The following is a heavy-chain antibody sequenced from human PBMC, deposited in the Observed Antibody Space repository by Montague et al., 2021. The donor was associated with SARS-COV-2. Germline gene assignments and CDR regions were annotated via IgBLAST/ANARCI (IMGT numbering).Heavy chain of an antibody. CDR1: GGSINTYY. J-gene: IGHJ4*02. D-gene: IGHD5-18*01. V-gene: IGHV4-34*01. Sequence: SETLSLTCTVSGGSINTYYWSWIRQPPGKGLEWIGEINHSGSTNYNPSLKSRVTISVDTSKKRFSLRLNSVTAADTAVYYCARGGGYSYGALDYWGQGTLVTVPS. CDR2: INHSGST. CDR3: ARGGGYSYGALDY.